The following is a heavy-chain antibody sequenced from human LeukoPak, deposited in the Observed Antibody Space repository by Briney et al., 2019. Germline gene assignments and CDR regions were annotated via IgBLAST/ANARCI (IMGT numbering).Heavy chain of an antibody. J-gene: IGHJ5*02. Sequence: PSETLSITCTVSGGSISSYYWSWIRQPPGKGLEWIGYIYYSGSTNYNPSLKSRVTISVDTSKNQFSLKLSSVTAADTAVYYCAKAAPTGRFDPWGQGTLVTVSS. V-gene: IGHV4-59*01. CDR2: IYYSGST. D-gene: IGHD4-17*01. CDR3: AKAAPTGRFDP. CDR1: GGSISSYY.